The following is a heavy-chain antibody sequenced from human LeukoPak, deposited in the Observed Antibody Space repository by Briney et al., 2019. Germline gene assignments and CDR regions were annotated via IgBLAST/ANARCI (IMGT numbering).Heavy chain of an antibody. CDR3: ARTLGVASIGPDY. J-gene: IGHJ4*02. CDR1: GFTFSTYS. Sequence: GGSLRLSCSASGFTFSTYSMNWVRQTPGKGLEWVSSISGSSGDIYYADSMKGRFTISRDNAKNSLYLQMNSLRAEDTAVYYCARTLGVASIGPDYWGQGTLVTVSS. CDR2: ISGSSGDI. V-gene: IGHV3-21*01. D-gene: IGHD5-12*01.